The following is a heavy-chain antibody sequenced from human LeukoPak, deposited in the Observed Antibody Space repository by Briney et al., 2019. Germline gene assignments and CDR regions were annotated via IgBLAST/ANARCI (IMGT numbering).Heavy chain of an antibody. CDR1: GGSISSSNW. D-gene: IGHD2-2*01. CDR2: IYHSGST. CDR3: ARARPPAAVGGYFDY. V-gene: IGHV4-4*02. J-gene: IGHJ4*02. Sequence: PSKTLSLTCAVSGGSISSSNWWSWVRQPPGKGLEWIGEIYHSGSTNYNPSLKSRVTISVDTSKNQFSLKLSSVTAADTAVYYCARARPPAAVGGYFDYWGQGTLVTVSS.